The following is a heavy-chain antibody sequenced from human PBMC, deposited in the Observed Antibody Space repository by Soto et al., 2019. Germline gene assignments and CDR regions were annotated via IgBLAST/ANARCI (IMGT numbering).Heavy chain of an antibody. CDR3: ARDRIFGVVGNFDY. Sequence: KPSETLSLTCTVSGGSVSSGGYYWSWIRQPPGKGLEWIGYIYYSGSTIYNPSLKSRVTISIDTSKNQFSLRLSSVTAADTAVYYCARDRIFGVVGNFDYWGQGTLVTVS. J-gene: IGHJ4*02. CDR1: GGSVSSGGYY. D-gene: IGHD3-3*02. V-gene: IGHV4-61*08. CDR2: IYYSGST.